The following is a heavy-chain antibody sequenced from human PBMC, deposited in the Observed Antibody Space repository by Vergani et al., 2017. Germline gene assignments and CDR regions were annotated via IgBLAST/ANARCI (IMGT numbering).Heavy chain of an antibody. J-gene: IGHJ5*02. CDR2: INTNTGNP. CDR1: GYTFTTYA. V-gene: IGHV7-4-1*02. Sequence: VQLVQSGSELKKPGASVKVSCKVSGYTFTTYAMNWVRQAPGQGLEWMGWINTNTGNPSYARGFTGRFVFSLDTSVNTAYLQINSLKAEDTAVYYCTRVYSNSEAGNWFDPWGQGTLVTVSS. D-gene: IGHD4-11*01. CDR3: TRVYSNSEAGNWFDP.